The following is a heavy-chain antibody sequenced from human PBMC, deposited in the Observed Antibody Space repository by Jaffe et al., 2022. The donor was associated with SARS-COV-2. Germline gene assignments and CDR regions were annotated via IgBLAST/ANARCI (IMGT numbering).Heavy chain of an antibody. J-gene: IGHJ6*02. V-gene: IGHV4-39*01. CDR3: ARQGMITFGGVIVAYYYGMDV. D-gene: IGHD3-16*02. CDR2: IYYSGST. CDR1: GGSISSSSYY. Sequence: QLQLQESGPGLVKPSETLSLTCTVSGGSISSSSYYWGWIRQPPGKGLEWIGSIYYSGSTYYNPSLKSRVTISVDTSKNQFSLKLSSVTAADTAVYYCARQGMITFGGVIVAYYYGMDVWGQGTTVTVSS.